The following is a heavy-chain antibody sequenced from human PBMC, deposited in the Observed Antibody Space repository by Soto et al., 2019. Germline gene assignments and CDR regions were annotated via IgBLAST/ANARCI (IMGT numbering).Heavy chain of an antibody. CDR2: ISYEGSAK. V-gene: IGHV3-30*18. D-gene: IGHD3-16*02. J-gene: IGHJ4*02. Sequence: QVQLVESGGGVVQPGRSLRLSCAASGFTFSSYGMHWVRQVPGKGLEWVALISYEGSAKYYADSVKGRFTISRDNSNKTLYLQMDSLRAEDTAIYYCAKDHLLYSGSYLFDSWGQGALVTVSS. CDR1: GFTFSSYG. CDR3: AKDHLLYSGSYLFDS.